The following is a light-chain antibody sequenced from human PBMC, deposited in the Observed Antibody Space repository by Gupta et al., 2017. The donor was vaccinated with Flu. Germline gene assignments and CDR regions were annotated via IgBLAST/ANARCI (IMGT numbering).Light chain of an antibody. V-gene: IGLV1-44*01. J-gene: IGLJ2*01. CDR3: AAWDDSLSGGV. Sequence: RVTISCSGSNSNIGGNTVNWYQHLQVTAPKLLSERNNQRPSGVPDRFSGSKSGTSASLTITGLQSEDEAEYYCAAWDDSLSGGVFGGGTKLTVL. CDR1: NSNIGGNT. CDR2: RNN.